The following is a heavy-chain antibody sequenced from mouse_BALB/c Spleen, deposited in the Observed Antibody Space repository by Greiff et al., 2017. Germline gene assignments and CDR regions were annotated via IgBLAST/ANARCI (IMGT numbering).Heavy chain of an antibody. Sequence: EVQLQESGAELVKPGASVKLSCTASGFNITDTYMHWVKQRPEQGLEWIGRIDPANGNTKYDPKFQGKATITADTSSNTAYLQLSSLTSEDTAVYYCARSGGSSFYYAMDYWGQGTSVTVSS. V-gene: IGHV14-3*02. J-gene: IGHJ4*01. D-gene: IGHD1-1*01. CDR1: GFNITDTY. CDR2: IDPANGNT. CDR3: ARSGGSSFYYAMDY.